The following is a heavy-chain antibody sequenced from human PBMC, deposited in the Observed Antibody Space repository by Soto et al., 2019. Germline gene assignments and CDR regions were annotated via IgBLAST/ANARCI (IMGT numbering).Heavy chain of an antibody. CDR2: MNPNSGNT. J-gene: IGHJ5*02. V-gene: IGHV1-8*01. CDR3: ARGTVTTVTFDP. D-gene: IGHD4-17*01. CDR1: GYTFTSYD. Sequence: ASVKVSCKASGYTFTSYDINWVRQATGQGLEWMGWMNPNSGNTGYAQKFRGRVTMTRNTSISTAYMELSSLRSEDTAVYCARGTVTTVTFDPWGQGTLVTVS.